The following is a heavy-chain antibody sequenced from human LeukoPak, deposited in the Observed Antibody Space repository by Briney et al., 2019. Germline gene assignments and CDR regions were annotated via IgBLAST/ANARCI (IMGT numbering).Heavy chain of an antibody. CDR3: VRETSGSFDF. Sequence: GGSLRLSCAASGFIVSDHYMDWVRQAPGKGLEWVGRTKNKVTGFTTTYAASVIGRFTISRDETKNSLYLQMNSLKTEDTAVYYCVRETSGSFDFWGQGTLVTVSS. V-gene: IGHV3-72*01. J-gene: IGHJ4*02. CDR2: TKNKVTGFTT. D-gene: IGHD3-10*01. CDR1: GFIVSDHY.